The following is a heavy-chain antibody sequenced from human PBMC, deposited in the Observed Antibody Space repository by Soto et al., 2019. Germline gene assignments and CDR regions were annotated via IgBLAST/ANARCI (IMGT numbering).Heavy chain of an antibody. CDR1: GYTFSRYG. V-gene: IGHV1-18*01. J-gene: IGHJ6*02. D-gene: IGHD2-8*01. CDR2: ISGYKGDT. Sequence: ASVKVSCKASGYTFSRYGISWVRQAPGQGLEWMGWISGYKGDTKYAQKVQGRVTMTIDTSTYTAYMELRSLTSDDTAIYYCAKNGQPPYYYYGMDVWG. CDR3: AKNGQPPYYYYGMDV.